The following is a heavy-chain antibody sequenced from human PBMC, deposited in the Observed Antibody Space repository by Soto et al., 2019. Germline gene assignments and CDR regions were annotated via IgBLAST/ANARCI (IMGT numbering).Heavy chain of an antibody. CDR3: ARGPHTQLRYFDWLPGGPRGTIDY. V-gene: IGHV1-18*01. CDR1: GYTFTSYG. J-gene: IGHJ4*02. CDR2: ISAYNGNT. D-gene: IGHD3-9*01. Sequence: QVQLVQSGAEVKKPGASVKVSCKASGYTFTSYGISWVRQAPGQGLEWMGWISAYNGNTNYAQKLQGRVTMTTDTSTSTAYMELSSLRSDDTAVYYCARGPHTQLRYFDWLPGGPRGTIDYWGQGTLVTVSS.